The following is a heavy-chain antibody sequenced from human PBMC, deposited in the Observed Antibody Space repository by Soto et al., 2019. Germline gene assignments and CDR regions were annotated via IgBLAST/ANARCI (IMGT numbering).Heavy chain of an antibody. J-gene: IGHJ5*02. CDR1: GFTFSDYY. CDR2: ISPGSRYP. Sequence: NPGGSLRLSCASSGFTFSDYYMSWIRQAPGKGLEWLSYISPGSRYPAYADSVKGRFTISRDNARRSLSLQMNSLTVDGTAIYYCVRGGGGGLFDPWGQGSMVTVSS. CDR3: VRGGGGGLFDP. V-gene: IGHV3-11*06. D-gene: IGHD2-15*01.